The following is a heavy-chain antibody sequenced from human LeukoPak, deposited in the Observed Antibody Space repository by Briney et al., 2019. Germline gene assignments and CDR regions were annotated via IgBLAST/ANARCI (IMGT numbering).Heavy chain of an antibody. CDR2: IRYDGSSK. CDR3: ANRGTGDAFDI. Sequence: PGGSLRLSCAASGFTFSSYGMHWVRQAPGKGLEWVAFIRYDGSSKYYADSVKGRFTISRDNSKNTLYLQMNSLRAEDTAVYYCANRGTGDAFDIWGQGTMVTVSS. V-gene: IGHV3-30*02. J-gene: IGHJ3*02. CDR1: GFTFSSYG. D-gene: IGHD1-1*01.